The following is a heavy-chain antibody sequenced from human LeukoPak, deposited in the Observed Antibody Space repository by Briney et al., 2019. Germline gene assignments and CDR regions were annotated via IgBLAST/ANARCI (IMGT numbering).Heavy chain of an antibody. CDR3: ARGAYYYGSGRDY. D-gene: IGHD3-10*01. V-gene: IGHV4-59*01. J-gene: IGHJ4*02. CDR2: IYYTMST. CDR1: GGSISSYY. Sequence: SETLSLTCTVSGGSISSYYWTWIRQPPGKGLDWIGYIYYTMSTNYNPSLKSRVTISLDTSKREFSLRLSSVTAADTAVYYCARGAYYYGSGRDYWGQGTLVTVSS.